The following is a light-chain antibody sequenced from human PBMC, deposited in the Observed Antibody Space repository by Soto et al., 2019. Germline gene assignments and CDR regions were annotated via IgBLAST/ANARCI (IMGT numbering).Light chain of an antibody. V-gene: IGKV1-5*03. CDR3: QQYNSYSWT. J-gene: IGKJ1*01. CDR1: QSISSW. Sequence: DIQMTQSPSTLSASVGDRVTITCRASQSISSWLAWYQQKPGKAPKLLIYKASSLESGVPSRFSGSGSGTEFTLTISSLQPDDFATYYCQQYNSYSWTFGKGTEEEIK. CDR2: KAS.